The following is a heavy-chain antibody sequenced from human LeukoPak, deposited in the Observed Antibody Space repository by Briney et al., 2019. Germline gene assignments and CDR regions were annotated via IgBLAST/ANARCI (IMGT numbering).Heavy chain of an antibody. J-gene: IGHJ4*02. D-gene: IGHD4-17*01. Sequence: GGSLRLSCAASGFTFSSYEMNWVRQAPGKGLEWVSYISSSGSTIYYADSVKGRFTISRDNAKNSLYLQMNSLRAEDTAVYYCARGHYGDYVLDYWGQGTLVTVSS. CDR1: GFTFSSYE. CDR2: ISSSGSTI. CDR3: ARGHYGDYVLDY. V-gene: IGHV3-48*03.